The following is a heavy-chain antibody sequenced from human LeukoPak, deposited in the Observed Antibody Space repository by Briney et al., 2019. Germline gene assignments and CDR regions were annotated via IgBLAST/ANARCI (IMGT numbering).Heavy chain of an antibody. V-gene: IGHV4-31*03. CDR2: IYYSGST. D-gene: IGHD6-25*01. CDR3: ARDARERIDY. J-gene: IGHJ4*02. CDR1: GGSISSGGYY. Sequence: PSETLSLTCTVSGGSISSGGYYWSWIRQHPGKGLEWIGYIYYSGSTYYTPSLKSRVTISVDTSKNQFSLKLSSVTAADTAVYYCARDARERIDYWGQGTLVTVSS.